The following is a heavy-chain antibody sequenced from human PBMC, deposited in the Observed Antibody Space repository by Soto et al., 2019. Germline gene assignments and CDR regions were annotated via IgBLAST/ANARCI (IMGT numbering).Heavy chain of an antibody. CDR2: MNPNSGNT. Sequence: ASVKVSCKASGYTFTSYDINWVRQATGEGLEWMGWMNPNSGNTGYAQKFQGRVTMTRNTSISTAYMELSSLRSEDTAVYYCARGPNFLISIADYYYYYMDVWGKGTTVTVSS. CDR3: ARGPNFLISIADYYYYYMDV. J-gene: IGHJ6*03. CDR1: GYTFTSYD. V-gene: IGHV1-8*01. D-gene: IGHD6-13*01.